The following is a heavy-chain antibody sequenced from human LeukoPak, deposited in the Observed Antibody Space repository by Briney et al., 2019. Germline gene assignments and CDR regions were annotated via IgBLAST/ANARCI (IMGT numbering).Heavy chain of an antibody. CDR2: INHSGST. V-gene: IGHV4-34*01. CDR3: ARHKRMVRGAYYYYYYMDV. CDR1: GGSFSGYY. Sequence: PSETLSLTCAVYGGSFSGYYWSWIRQPPGKGLEWIGEINHSGSTNYNPSLKSRVTISVDTSKNQFSLKLSAVTAADTAVYYCARHKRMVRGAYYYYYYMDVWGKGTTVTISS. J-gene: IGHJ6*03. D-gene: IGHD3-10*01.